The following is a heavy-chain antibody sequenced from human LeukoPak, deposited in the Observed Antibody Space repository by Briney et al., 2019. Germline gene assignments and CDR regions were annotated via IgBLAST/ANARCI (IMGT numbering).Heavy chain of an antibody. Sequence: PGGFLRLSCAASGFPFSSYAMSWVRQAPGKGLEWVSAFSGSGGSTYYADSVKGRFTIYRDNSKNTLYLQMNSLRAEDTAVYYCAKEGAGTFLRGVIPFDYWGQGTLVAVSS. CDR3: AKEGAGTFLRGVIPFDY. CDR2: FSGSGGST. J-gene: IGHJ4*02. V-gene: IGHV3-23*01. D-gene: IGHD3-10*01. CDR1: GFPFSSYA.